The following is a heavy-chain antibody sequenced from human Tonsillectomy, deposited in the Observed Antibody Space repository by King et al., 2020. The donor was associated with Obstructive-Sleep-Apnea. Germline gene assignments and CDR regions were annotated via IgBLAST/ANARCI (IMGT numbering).Heavy chain of an antibody. CDR1: GFTFSSYS. CDR2: IKSNSKTI. V-gene: IGHV3-48*04. Sequence: VQLVESGGGLVQPGGSLRLSCAASGFTFSSYSMNWVRQAPGKGLEWVSYIKSNSKTIYYADSVKGRFTISRDNAEKSLYLQMNSLRAEDTAVYYCATDPWDYDSSGHSDYWGQGTLVTVSS. CDR3: ATDPWDYDSSGHSDY. J-gene: IGHJ4*02. D-gene: IGHD3-22*01.